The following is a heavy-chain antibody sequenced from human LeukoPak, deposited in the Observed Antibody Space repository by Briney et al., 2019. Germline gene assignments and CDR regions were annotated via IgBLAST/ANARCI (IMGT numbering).Heavy chain of an antibody. Sequence: PGGSLRLSCAASGFTFSSYAMHWVRQAPGKGLEWVAVISYDGSNKYYADSVKGRFTISRDNSKNTLYLQMNSLRAEDTAVYYCARDPSYPYPHDPQDYGGNSGYWGQGTLVTVSS. CDR1: GFTFSSYA. CDR3: ARDPSYPYPHDPQDYGGNSGY. D-gene: IGHD4-23*01. J-gene: IGHJ4*02. V-gene: IGHV3-30*04. CDR2: ISYDGSNK.